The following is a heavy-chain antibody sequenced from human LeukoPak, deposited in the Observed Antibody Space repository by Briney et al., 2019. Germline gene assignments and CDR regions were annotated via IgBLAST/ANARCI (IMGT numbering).Heavy chain of an antibody. CDR1: GFTFEDHV. Sequence: PGRSLRLSCAASGFTFEDHVMRWVRHDPGKGMEWVSRISWSGDRMGYADAVKGRFTISRDNAKNSLFLQMNRLRVEDTALYYCAKDLGGSATTVWGQGTLVTVSS. CDR3: AKDLGGSATTV. J-gene: IGHJ4*02. V-gene: IGHV3-9*01. CDR2: ISWSGDRM. D-gene: IGHD2-2*01.